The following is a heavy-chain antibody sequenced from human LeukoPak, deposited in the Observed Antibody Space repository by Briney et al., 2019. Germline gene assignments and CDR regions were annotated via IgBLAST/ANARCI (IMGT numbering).Heavy chain of an antibody. CDR3: VRDFRCGGGCCPLFDL. CDR2: TNEDGGHT. J-gene: IGHJ4*02. V-gene: IGHV3-23*01. CDR1: GFTFSNYA. D-gene: IGHD2-21*01. Sequence: PGGSLRLSCAASGFTFSNYAMSWVRQAPGKGLEWVSGTNEDGGHTYYADSVKGRFAIYRDNLANTLYLHMNRLRTEDTAVYFCVRDFRCGGGCCPLFDLWGQGTLVTVSS.